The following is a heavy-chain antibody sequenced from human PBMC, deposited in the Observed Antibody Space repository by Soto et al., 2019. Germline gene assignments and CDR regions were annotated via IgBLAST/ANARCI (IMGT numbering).Heavy chain of an antibody. Sequence: GGSLRLSCAASGFAFSTYAMTWVRQAPGKGLEWVSVISGSGGSSYYADSVKGRFTISRDNSKNTLFLQMNGLRAEDTAVYYCAREHGARMDIVVVPAAKNFDYWGQGTLVTVSS. CDR1: GFAFSTYA. J-gene: IGHJ4*02. D-gene: IGHD2-2*03. CDR3: AREHGARMDIVVVPAAKNFDY. CDR2: ISGSGGSS. V-gene: IGHV3-23*01.